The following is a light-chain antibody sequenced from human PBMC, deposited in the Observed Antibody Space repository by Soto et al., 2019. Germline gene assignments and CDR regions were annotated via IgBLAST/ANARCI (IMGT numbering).Light chain of an antibody. J-gene: IGKJ3*01. Sequence: DIQMTQSPSTLSASVGDRVNITCRASQSINTWLAWYQQKPGKAPKLLIYRASTLESGVPSRFSGSGSGTEFTLTISSLQPDDFSTYYCQHYNTYSGTFGPGTKVDI. CDR1: QSINTW. V-gene: IGKV1-5*03. CDR3: QHYNTYSGT. CDR2: RAS.